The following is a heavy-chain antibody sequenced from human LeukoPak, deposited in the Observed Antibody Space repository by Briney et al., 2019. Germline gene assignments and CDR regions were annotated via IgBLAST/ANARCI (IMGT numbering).Heavy chain of an antibody. V-gene: IGHV3-74*01. CDR3: ISSSPTFDY. Sequence: GGSLRLSCGASGLTFSNYWMHWVRQAPGKGLVWVSRINVNGSSTSYADSVKGRFTISRDNAKNTLYLQMNSLRAEDTAVYYCISSSPTFDYWGQGTLVTVSS. CDR1: GLTFSNYW. CDR2: INVNGSST. J-gene: IGHJ4*02.